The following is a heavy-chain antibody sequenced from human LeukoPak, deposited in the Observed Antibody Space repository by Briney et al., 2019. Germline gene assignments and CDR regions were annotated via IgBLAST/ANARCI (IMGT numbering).Heavy chain of an antibody. CDR3: ARGGARTREYYFDY. V-gene: IGHV3-53*01. CDR1: GFTVSSNY. CDR2: IYSGGST. D-gene: IGHD3-10*01. J-gene: IGHJ4*02. Sequence: PGGSLRLSCTASGFTVSSNYMSWVRQAPGKGLEWVSVIYSGGSTYYADSVKGRFTISRDNSKNTLYLQMNSLRAEDTAVYYCARGGARTREYYFDYWGQGTLVTVSS.